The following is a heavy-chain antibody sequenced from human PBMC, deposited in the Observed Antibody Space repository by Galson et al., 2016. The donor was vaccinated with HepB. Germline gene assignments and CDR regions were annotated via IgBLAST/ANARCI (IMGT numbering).Heavy chain of an antibody. CDR3: AVLWTKFGDFFFDY. V-gene: IGHV1-8*01. Sequence: SVKVSCKASGYTFTSYDINWVRQATGQGLEWMGWMNPNSGNTGYAQKSQGRVTMTRNTSISTAYMELSSLKSEDTAVYYCAVLWTKFGDFFFDYWGQGALVTVSS. CDR1: GYTFTSYD. D-gene: IGHD3-10*02. CDR2: MNPNSGNT. J-gene: IGHJ4*01.